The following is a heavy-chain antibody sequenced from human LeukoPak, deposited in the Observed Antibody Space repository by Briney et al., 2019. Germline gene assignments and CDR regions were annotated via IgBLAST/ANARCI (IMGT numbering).Heavy chain of an antibody. V-gene: IGHV3-7*01. CDR3: ARDLGLNYYDSSGYSDY. CDR1: GFTFSTYW. CDR2: IKQDGSEK. D-gene: IGHD3-22*01. J-gene: IGHJ4*02. Sequence: GGSLRLSCAASGFTFSTYWMSWVRQAPGKGLEWVANIKQDGSEKYYVDSVKGRFTISRDNAKNSLYLQMNSLRAEDTAVYYCARDLGLNYYDSSGYSDYWGQGTLVTVSS.